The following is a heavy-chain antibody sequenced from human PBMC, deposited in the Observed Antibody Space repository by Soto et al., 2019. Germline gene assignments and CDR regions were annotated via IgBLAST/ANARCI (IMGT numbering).Heavy chain of an antibody. Sequence: EVQLVESGGGLVQPGRSLRLSCAASGFTFDDYALHWVRQAPGKGLEWVSGISWNSGTIAYADSVEGRFTISRDNAKNALYLQMNSLRAEDTAVYDCAKDIAARPPYYCDYWGQGTLVTVSS. J-gene: IGHJ4*02. CDR3: AKDIAARPPYYCDY. CDR2: ISWNSGTI. CDR1: GFTFDDYA. V-gene: IGHV3-9*01. D-gene: IGHD6-6*01.